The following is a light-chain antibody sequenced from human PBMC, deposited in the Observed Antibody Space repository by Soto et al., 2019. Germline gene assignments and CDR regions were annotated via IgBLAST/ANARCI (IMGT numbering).Light chain of an antibody. V-gene: IGKV1-5*03. CDR3: QQYAAQSPWT. J-gene: IGKJ1*01. CDR1: QSLPSTW. Sequence: DVQMTQSPSTLSASVGDKVTITCRASQSLPSTWLAWFQQRPGKAPNVLIYKGSALASGVSSRFSGSGSGTEFTLPISSLQPDDFATYFCQQYAAQSPWTFGQGTRV. CDR2: KGS.